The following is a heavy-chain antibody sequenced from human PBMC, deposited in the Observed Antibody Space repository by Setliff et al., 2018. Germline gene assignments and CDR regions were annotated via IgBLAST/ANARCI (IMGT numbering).Heavy chain of an antibody. J-gene: IGHJ6*03. D-gene: IGHD6-13*01. CDR1: GFTFSDYY. V-gene: IGHV3-11*04. CDR3: ARVEGEYSRRDGGYYYYMDV. Sequence: GGSLRLSCAASGFTFSDYYMSWIRQAPGKGLEWVSYISSSGSTIYYADSVKGRFTISRDNAKNSLYLQMNSLRAEDTAVYYCARVEGEYSRRDGGYYYYMDVWGKGTTVTVSS. CDR2: ISSSGSTI.